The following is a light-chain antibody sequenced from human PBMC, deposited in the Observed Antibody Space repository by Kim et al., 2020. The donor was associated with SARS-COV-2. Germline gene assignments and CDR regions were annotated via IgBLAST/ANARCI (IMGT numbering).Light chain of an antibody. CDR3: PQYNNRPPPP. V-gene: IGKV3-15*01. CDR2: GAS. J-gene: IGKJ4*01. Sequence: EIVMTQSPATLSVSPGERATLSCRASQSVGSNLAWYQQKPGQAPRLLIYGASTRATDIPARFSGSGSGTEFTLTISSLQSEDFAIYYCPQYNNRPPPPFGGETKLEI. CDR1: QSVGSN.